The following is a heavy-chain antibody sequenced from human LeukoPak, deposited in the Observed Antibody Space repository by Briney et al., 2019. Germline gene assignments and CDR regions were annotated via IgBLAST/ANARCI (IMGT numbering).Heavy chain of an antibody. CDR1: GFTFSSYW. CDR2: ISGDGSST. D-gene: IGHD2-2*01. V-gene: IGHV3-74*01. CDR3: AGSRTSIDY. Sequence: PGGSLRLSCAASGFTFSSYWMYWVRQAPGKGLVWVSRISGDGSSTSYADSVKGRFTISRDNAKNTLYLQMNSLRAEDTAVYYCAGSRTSIDYWGQGTLVTVSS. J-gene: IGHJ4*02.